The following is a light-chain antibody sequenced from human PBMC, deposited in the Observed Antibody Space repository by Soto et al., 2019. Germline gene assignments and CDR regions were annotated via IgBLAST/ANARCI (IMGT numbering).Light chain of an antibody. Sequence: EIVLTQSPGTLSLSPGERATLSCRASQSVSSSYLAWYQQKPGQAPRLLIYGASSRATGIPDRFSGSGSGTHFTLTISRLDPEDFAVYYCQQYGSSPPYTFGQGTKLEIK. V-gene: IGKV3-20*01. J-gene: IGKJ2*01. CDR2: GAS. CDR3: QQYGSSPPYT. CDR1: QSVSSSY.